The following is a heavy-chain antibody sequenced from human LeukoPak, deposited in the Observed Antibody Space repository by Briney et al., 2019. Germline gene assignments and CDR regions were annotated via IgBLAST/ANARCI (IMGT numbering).Heavy chain of an antibody. Sequence: GESLKTSCKGSGYSFTSYWFSWVRQMPGTGLEWMGRIDPSDSYKNYSPSFQGHVTISADKSISTAYLQWSSLKASDTAMYYCARHGRESGYRNWFDPWGQGTLVTVSS. CDR3: ARHGRESGYRNWFDP. D-gene: IGHD5-12*01. CDR1: GYSFTSYW. CDR2: IDPSDSYK. J-gene: IGHJ5*02. V-gene: IGHV5-10-1*01.